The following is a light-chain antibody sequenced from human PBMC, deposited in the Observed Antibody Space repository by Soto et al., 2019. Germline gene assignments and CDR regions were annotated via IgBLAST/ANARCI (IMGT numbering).Light chain of an antibody. Sequence: EIVLTQSPGTLSLSPGERATLSCRASQSVTSTYLGWYQQKPGQAPRLLMYGVSVRATGIPDRFSGRGSGTDFTLTISRLEREDFAVYYCQQYGSSHHPTTFGQGKRLEIK. J-gene: IGKJ5*01. V-gene: IGKV3-20*01. CDR1: QSVTSTY. CDR3: QQYGSSHHPTT. CDR2: GVS.